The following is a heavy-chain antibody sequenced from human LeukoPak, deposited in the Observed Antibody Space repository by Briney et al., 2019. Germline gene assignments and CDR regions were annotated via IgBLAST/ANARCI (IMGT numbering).Heavy chain of an antibody. J-gene: IGHJ4*02. CDR3: ARRRTTGTTGYFDY. V-gene: IGHV4-4*09. CDR2: IYTTETT. Sequence: SETLSLTCTVSGGSISTYYWSWIRQPPGKGLEWIGYIYTTETTNYNPSLESRVTISVDTSKNQFSLMLSSVTAADTAFYYCARRRTTGTTGYFDYWGQGMLVTVSS. D-gene: IGHD1-1*01. CDR1: GGSISTYY.